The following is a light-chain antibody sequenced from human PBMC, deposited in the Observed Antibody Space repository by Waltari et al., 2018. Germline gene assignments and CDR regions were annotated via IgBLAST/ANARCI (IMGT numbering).Light chain of an antibody. Sequence: SYVLTQPPSVSVAPGQTARLPCGGNNIGSNAVNWYQLKPGQAPLLVMYDDNYRPSGIPDRFSGSNSGNTAALSISRVEAGDEADYYCQVWDDDSKHYVFGTGTTVTVL. CDR2: DDN. CDR3: QVWDDDSKHYV. CDR1: NIGSNA. J-gene: IGLJ1*01. V-gene: IGLV3-21*02.